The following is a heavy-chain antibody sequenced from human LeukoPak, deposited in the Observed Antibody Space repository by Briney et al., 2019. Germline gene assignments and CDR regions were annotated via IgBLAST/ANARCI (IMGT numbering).Heavy chain of an antibody. D-gene: IGHD6-19*01. CDR1: GYSLTNYW. CDR2: IYSGYSDP. V-gene: IGHV5-51*01. CDR3: AGTSSIAVAGAFDI. Sequence: GESLKISCKGSGYSLTNYWIGRVRQMPGRGLEGMGIIYSGYSDPRYSPSFQGQVTISADKSISTAYLQWSSLKASDTAMYYCAGTSSIAVAGAFDIWGQGKMLTVSS. J-gene: IGHJ3*02.